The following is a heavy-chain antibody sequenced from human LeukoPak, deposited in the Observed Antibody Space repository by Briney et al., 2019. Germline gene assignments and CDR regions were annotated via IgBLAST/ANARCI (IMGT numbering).Heavy chain of an antibody. Sequence: GGSLRLSCAASGFTFSSYAMHWVRQAPGKGLEWVAVISYDGSNTYYADSVKGRFTISRDNSKNTLYLQMNSLRAEDTAVYYCARLVGAERYLADYWGQGTLVTVSS. CDR3: ARLVGAERYLADY. V-gene: IGHV3-30-3*01. CDR1: GFTFSSYA. CDR2: ISYDGSNT. D-gene: IGHD1-26*01. J-gene: IGHJ4*02.